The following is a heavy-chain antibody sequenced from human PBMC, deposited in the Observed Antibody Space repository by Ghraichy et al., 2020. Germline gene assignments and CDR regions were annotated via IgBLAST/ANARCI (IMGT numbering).Heavy chain of an antibody. J-gene: IGHJ4*02. Sequence: GGSLRLSCAASGFTFSSYSMNWVRQAPGKGLEWVSSITTSGSYMYYAGSVKGRFTISRDNAKNSVYLEMNSLRVEDTAVYYCARGKSSGWYYLGYWGQGTLVIVSS. CDR3: ARGKSSGWYYLGY. CDR2: ITTSGSYM. CDR1: GFTFSSYS. D-gene: IGHD6-19*01. V-gene: IGHV3-21*01.